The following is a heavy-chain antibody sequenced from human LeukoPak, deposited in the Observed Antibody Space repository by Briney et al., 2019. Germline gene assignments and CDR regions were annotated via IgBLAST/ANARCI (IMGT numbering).Heavy chain of an antibody. CDR3: ATSLGPLAEY. V-gene: IGHV3-74*01. CDR2: INSGGSGT. Sequence: GGSLRLSCAASGFAFSSNWMHWVRQTPGRGRVWVSRINSGGSGTSYADSVEGRFTISRDNAKNTLYLQMNSLKGEDTAVYYCATSLGPLAEYWGQGTLVTVSS. CDR1: GFAFSSNW. D-gene: IGHD7-27*01. J-gene: IGHJ4*02.